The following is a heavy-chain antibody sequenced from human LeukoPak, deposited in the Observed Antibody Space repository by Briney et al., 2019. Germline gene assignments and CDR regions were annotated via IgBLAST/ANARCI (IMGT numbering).Heavy chain of an antibody. CDR3: ARDRDIAVAGTYYYYGMDV. CDR2: IYYSGST. J-gene: IGHJ6*02. D-gene: IGHD6-19*01. CDR1: GGSISSGGYY. V-gene: IGHV4-61*08. Sequence: PSETLSLTCTVSGGSISSGGYYWSWIRQHPGKGLEWIGYIYYSGSTYYNPSLKSRVTISVDTSKNQFSLKLSSVTAADTAVYYCARDRDIAVAGTYYYYGMDVWGQGTTVTVSS.